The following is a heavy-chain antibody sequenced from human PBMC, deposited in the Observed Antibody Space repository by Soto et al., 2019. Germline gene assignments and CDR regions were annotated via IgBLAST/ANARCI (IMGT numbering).Heavy chain of an antibody. CDR2: ISYDGSNK. D-gene: IGHD3-3*01. CDR1: GFTFSSYA. Sequence: GGSLRLSCAASGFTFSSYAMHWVRQAPGKGLEWVAVISYDGSNKYYADSVKGRFTISRDNSKNTLYLQMNSLRAEDTAVYYCARDFEQFLAAFDIWGEGTMVT. J-gene: IGHJ3*02. V-gene: IGHV3-30-3*01. CDR3: ARDFEQFLAAFDI.